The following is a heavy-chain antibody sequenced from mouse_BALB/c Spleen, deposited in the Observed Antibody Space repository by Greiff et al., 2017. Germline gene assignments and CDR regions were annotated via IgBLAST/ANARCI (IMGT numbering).Heavy chain of an antibody. V-gene: IGHV1-15*01. CDR1: GYTFTDYE. CDR3: TRGTTEFYAMDY. Sequence: VQLQQSGAELVRPGASVTLSCKASGYTFTDYEMHWVKQTPVHGLEWIGAIDPETGGTAYNQKFKGKATLTADKSSSTAYMELRSLTSEDSAVYYCTRGTTEFYAMDYWGQGTSVTVSS. J-gene: IGHJ4*01. CDR2: IDPETGGT. D-gene: IGHD1-1*01.